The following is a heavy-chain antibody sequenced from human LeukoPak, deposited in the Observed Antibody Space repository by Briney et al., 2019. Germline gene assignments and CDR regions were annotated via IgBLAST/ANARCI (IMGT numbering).Heavy chain of an antibody. D-gene: IGHD3-22*01. CDR3: ARVYYYYDSSGNLTLYFDY. J-gene: IGHJ4*02. Sequence: ASVKVSCKTSGYTFTSYYMHWVRQAPGQGLEWMGWVNPTSGGTNYAQKFQGRVTMTRDTSISTAYMELSRLRSDDTAVYYCARVYYYYDSSGNLTLYFDYWGQGTLATVSS. V-gene: IGHV1-2*02. CDR1: GYTFTSYY. CDR2: VNPTSGGT.